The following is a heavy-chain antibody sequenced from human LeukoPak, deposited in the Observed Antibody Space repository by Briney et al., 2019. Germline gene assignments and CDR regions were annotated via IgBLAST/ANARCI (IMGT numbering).Heavy chain of an antibody. J-gene: IGHJ6*03. CDR2: IHTSGST. CDR1: GGSISSGSYY. V-gene: IGHV4-61*02. CDR3: ARVCTPKKYYYGCYTDV. D-gene: IGHD2-15*01. Sequence: SETLSLTCTVSGGSISSGSYYWSWIRQPAGTRLEWIGRIHTSGSTNYNPSLKSRVTISLDTSKNQFSLKLSSVTAADPAVYYCARVCTPKKYYYGCYTDVWGKGTTVTVSS.